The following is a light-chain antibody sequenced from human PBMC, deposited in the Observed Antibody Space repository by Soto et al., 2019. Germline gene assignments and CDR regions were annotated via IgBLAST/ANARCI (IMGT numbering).Light chain of an antibody. CDR1: QSVSSSY. Sequence: EIELTQSPGTLSLSPGERATLSCRASQSVSSSYLAWYQQRPGQAPRLLIYGASSRATGIPDRFTGSGSGTDFILTISRLEPEDFAVYYCQQSGSAPTFGQGTKVDIK. J-gene: IGKJ1*01. CDR2: GAS. CDR3: QQSGSAPT. V-gene: IGKV3-20*01.